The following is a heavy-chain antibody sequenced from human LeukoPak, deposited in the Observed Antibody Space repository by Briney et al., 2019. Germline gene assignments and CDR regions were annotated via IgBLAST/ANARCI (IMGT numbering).Heavy chain of an antibody. CDR1: GFTFSDYY. Sequence: GGSLRLSCAASGFTFSDYYMTWIRQAPGKGLEWISYISSDGTAMYYADSVKGRFTISRDNAKNSLILQMNSLRAEDTAMYYCARAAIAAAGPFDYWGQGALVTVSS. J-gene: IGHJ4*02. V-gene: IGHV3-11*04. CDR2: ISSDGTAM. CDR3: ARAAIAAAGPFDY. D-gene: IGHD6-13*01.